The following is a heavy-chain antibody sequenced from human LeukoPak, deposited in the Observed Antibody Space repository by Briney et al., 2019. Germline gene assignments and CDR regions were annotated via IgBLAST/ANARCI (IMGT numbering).Heavy chain of an antibody. J-gene: IGHJ4*02. V-gene: IGHV1-2*02. CDR3: ARDDSIGGYFDY. D-gene: IGHD2-15*01. CDR1: GYTFTGYY. Sequence: ASVKVSCKASGYTFTGYYMHWVRQAPGQGLEWMGWINPNSGGTNYAQKFQGRVTMTRDTSASTAYMELRRLRSDDTAVYYCARDDSIGGYFDYWGQGTLVTVSS. CDR2: INPNSGGT.